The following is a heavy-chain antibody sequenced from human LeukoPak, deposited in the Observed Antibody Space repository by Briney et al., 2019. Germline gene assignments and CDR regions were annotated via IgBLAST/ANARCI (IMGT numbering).Heavy chain of an antibody. V-gene: IGHV3-33*01. J-gene: IGHJ4*02. CDR3: ARVTRGYYSDY. D-gene: IGHD3-3*01. Sequence: PGGSLRLSCAASGFTFSSYGMHGVGQAQAKGLEGVAVIWYDGSNKYYADSVKGRFTISRDNSKNTLYLQMNSLRAEDTAVYYCARVTRGYYSDYWGQGTLVTVSS. CDR2: IWYDGSNK. CDR1: GFTFSSYG.